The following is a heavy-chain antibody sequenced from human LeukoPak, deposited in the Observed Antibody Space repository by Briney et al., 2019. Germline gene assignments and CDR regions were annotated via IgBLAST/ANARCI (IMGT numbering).Heavy chain of an antibody. Sequence: SETLSLTCAVYGGSFSGYYWSWIRQPPGKGLEWIGEINHSGSTNYNPSLKSRVTISVDTSKNQFSLKLSSVTAADTAVYYCAGDWVGATTDAFDIWGQGTMVTVSS. D-gene: IGHD1-26*01. CDR2: INHSGST. CDR1: GGSFSGYY. J-gene: IGHJ3*02. V-gene: IGHV4-34*01. CDR3: AGDWVGATTDAFDI.